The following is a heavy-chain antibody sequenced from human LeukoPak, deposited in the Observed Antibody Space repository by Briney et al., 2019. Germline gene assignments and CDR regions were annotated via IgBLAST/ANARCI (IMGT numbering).Heavy chain of an antibody. J-gene: IGHJ4*02. V-gene: IGHV3-30-3*01. CDR3: AREPGRGDGYNYYFDY. CDR2: ISYNGSNK. D-gene: IGHD5-24*01. Sequence: GGSLRLSCAASGFTFSSYAMHWVRQAPGKGLEWVAVISYNGSNKYYADSVKGRFTISRDNSKNTLYLQMNSLRAEDTAVYYCAREPGRGDGYNYYFDYWGQGTLVTVSS. CDR1: GFTFSSYA.